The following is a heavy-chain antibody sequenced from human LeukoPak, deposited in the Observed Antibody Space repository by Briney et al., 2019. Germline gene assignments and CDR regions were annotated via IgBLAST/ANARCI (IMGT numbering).Heavy chain of an antibody. CDR3: ATQYSSGWGYFDY. CDR2: IYYSGST. J-gene: IGHJ4*02. Sequence: SETLSLTCTVSGGSISSYYWSWIRQPPGKGLEWIGYIYYSGSTNYNPSLKSRVTISVDTSKNQFSLKLSSVTAADTAVYYCATQYSSGWGYFDYWGQGILVTVSS. CDR1: GGSISSYY. D-gene: IGHD6-19*01. V-gene: IGHV4-59*08.